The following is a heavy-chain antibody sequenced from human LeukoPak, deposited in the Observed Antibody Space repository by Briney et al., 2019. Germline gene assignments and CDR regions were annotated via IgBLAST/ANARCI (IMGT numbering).Heavy chain of an antibody. D-gene: IGHD5-24*01. Sequence: SETLSLTCTVSGGSISSYYWSWIRQPPGKGLEWIGYIYYSGSTNYNPSLKSRVTISVDTSKNQFSLKLSSVTAADTAVYYCARDRGTDGYNSRYYDMDVGGQGTTVTVSS. CDR1: GGSISSYY. CDR3: ARDRGTDGYNSRYYDMDV. V-gene: IGHV4-59*01. CDR2: IYYSGST. J-gene: IGHJ6*02.